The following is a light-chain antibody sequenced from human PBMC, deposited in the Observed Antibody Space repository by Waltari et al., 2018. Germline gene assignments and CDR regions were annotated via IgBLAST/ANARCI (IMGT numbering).Light chain of an antibody. V-gene: IGLV2-8*01. CDR1: SSDVGSYNY. CDR2: EVS. Sequence: QSALTQPPSASGSPGQSVTISCTGTSSDVGSYNYVSWYQQHPGKAPKLMIYEVSNRPPGVPERFSGSRSGNTASLTVSGLQAEDEADYYCSSYAGRNNIVLFGGGTKLTVL. J-gene: IGLJ2*01. CDR3: SSYAGRNNIVL.